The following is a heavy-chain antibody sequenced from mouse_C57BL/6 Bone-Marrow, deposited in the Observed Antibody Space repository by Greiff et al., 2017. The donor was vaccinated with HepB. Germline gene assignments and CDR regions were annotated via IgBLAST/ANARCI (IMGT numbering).Heavy chain of an antibody. V-gene: IGHV1-50*01. CDR2: IDPSDSYT. J-gene: IGHJ3*01. D-gene: IGHD1-1*01. CDR3: AAGTTVVVN. CDR1: GYTFTSYW. Sequence: QVQLQQSGAELVKPGASVKLSCKASGYTFTSYWMQWVKQRPGQGLEWIGEIDPSDSYTNYNQKFKGKATLTVDTSSSTAYMQLSSLTSEDSAVYYCAAGTTVVVNWGQGTLVTVSA.